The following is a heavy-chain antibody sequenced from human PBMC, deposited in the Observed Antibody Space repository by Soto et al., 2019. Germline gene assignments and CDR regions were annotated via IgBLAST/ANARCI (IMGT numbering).Heavy chain of an antibody. D-gene: IGHD2-2*01. Sequence: PGGAVRLSCGGSGFTFSSYWLNWVRQAPGKGREWVANIKQDGSEKYYVDSEKGRFTISREHAKTSLYLKMNSLSAEDTATYYCATTRKFDYWGPGP. CDR3: ATTRKFDY. J-gene: IGHJ4*02. CDR2: IKQDGSEK. V-gene: IGHV3-7*01. CDR1: GFTFSSYW.